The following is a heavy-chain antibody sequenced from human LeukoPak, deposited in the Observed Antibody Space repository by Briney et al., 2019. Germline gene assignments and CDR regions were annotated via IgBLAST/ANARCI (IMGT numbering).Heavy chain of an antibody. CDR3: ARDCISVDCLDY. V-gene: IGHV3-11*01. CDR2: ISSSGTSI. Sequence: GGSLRLSCAASGFTFSDYYMSWIRQAPGKGLEWVSYISSSGTSIYYADSVKGRFTISRDNAKNSLYLQMNSLRAEDTAVYYCARDCISVDCLDYWGQGTLVTVSS. J-gene: IGHJ4*02. CDR1: GFTFSDYY. D-gene: IGHD2-21*01.